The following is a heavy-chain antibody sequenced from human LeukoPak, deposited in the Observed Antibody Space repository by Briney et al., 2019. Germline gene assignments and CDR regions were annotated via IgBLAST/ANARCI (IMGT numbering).Heavy chain of an antibody. CDR2: INPNSGGT. D-gene: IGHD2-21*02. CDR1: GYTFTGYY. J-gene: IGHJ3*02. CDR3: ASETSVEVTTTYAFHI. V-gene: IGHV1-2*02. Sequence: ASVKVSCKASGYTFTGYYMHWVRQAPGQGLEWMGWINPNSGGTNYAQKFQGRVTMTRDTSISTAYMELSRLRSDDTAVYYCASETSVEVTTTYAFHIWGQGTMVTVSS.